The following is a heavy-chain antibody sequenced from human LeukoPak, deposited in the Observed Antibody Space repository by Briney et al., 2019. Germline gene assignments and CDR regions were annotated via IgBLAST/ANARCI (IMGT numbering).Heavy chain of an antibody. Sequence: ASVKVSCKASGYTFTGYYMHWVRQAPGQGLEWMGWINPNSGGTNHAPKFQGRVTMTRDTSISTAYMALSRLRSDDTAVYYCLWGYGSGYFDYWGQGTLVTVSS. CDR1: GYTFTGYY. D-gene: IGHD5-18*01. V-gene: IGHV1-2*02. CDR2: INPNSGGT. J-gene: IGHJ4*02. CDR3: LWGYGSGYFDY.